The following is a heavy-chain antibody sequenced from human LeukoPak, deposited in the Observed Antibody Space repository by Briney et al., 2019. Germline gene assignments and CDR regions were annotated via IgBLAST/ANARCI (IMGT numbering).Heavy chain of an antibody. D-gene: IGHD3-16*01. Sequence: ASVKVSCKASGYTFTSYGISWVRQAPGQGLEWMGIINPSGGSTSYAQKFQGRVTMTRDTSTSTVYMELSSLRSEDTAVYYCARDSSRTCDYWGQGTLVTVSS. J-gene: IGHJ4*02. CDR1: GYTFTSYG. V-gene: IGHV1-46*01. CDR3: ARDSSRTCDY. CDR2: INPSGGST.